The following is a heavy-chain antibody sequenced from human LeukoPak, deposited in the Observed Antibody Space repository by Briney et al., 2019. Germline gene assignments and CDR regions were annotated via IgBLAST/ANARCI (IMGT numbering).Heavy chain of an antibody. D-gene: IGHD3-10*01. CDR2: IKQDGSEK. V-gene: IGHV3-7*01. CDR1: GFTFSSYW. Sequence: PGGSLRLSCAASGFTFSSYWMSWVRQAPGKGLEWVANIKQDGSEKYYVDSVKGRFTISRDNAKNSLYLQVNSLRAEDTAVYYCASQPGTMVRGVMFQLWGQGTLVTVPS. J-gene: IGHJ4*02. CDR3: ASQPGTMVRGVMFQL.